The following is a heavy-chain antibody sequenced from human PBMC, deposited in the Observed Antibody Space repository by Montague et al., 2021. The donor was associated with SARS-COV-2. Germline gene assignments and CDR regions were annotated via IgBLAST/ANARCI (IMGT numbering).Heavy chain of an antibody. CDR3: ARDIADLFPGIDS. J-gene: IGHJ4*02. D-gene: IGHD2-15*01. CDR1: GGSISSANYY. V-gene: IGHV4-39*07. Sequence: SETLSLTCAVSGGSISSANYYWDWIRQPPGKGLEWIGYIYYSGSTMYNPSLKGRVTMSIDTSKNQFSLNLNSVTAADTAVYYCARDIADLFPGIDSWGQGTLVTVSS. CDR2: IYYSGST.